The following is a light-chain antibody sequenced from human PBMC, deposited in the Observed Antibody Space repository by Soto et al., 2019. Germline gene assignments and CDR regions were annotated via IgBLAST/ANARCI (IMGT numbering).Light chain of an antibody. J-gene: IGKJ1*01. V-gene: IGKV3-20*01. CDR3: QQYGSSFAT. CDR2: GAS. CDR1: QSVGSK. Sequence: EIVLTQSPGTLSLSPGESATLSCRASQSVGSKLAWYRQAPGQAPRLLIYGASTRATDTPARFSGSGAGTDFTLTISNVEPVDFALYYCQQYGSSFATFGQGTHVE.